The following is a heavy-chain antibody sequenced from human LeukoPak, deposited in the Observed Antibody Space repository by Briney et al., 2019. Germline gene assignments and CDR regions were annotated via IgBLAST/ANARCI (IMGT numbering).Heavy chain of an antibody. D-gene: IGHD3-22*01. J-gene: IGHJ4*02. CDR1: GNSISSGDNY. CDR3: ARASYSYDINGWVPFDY. V-gene: IGHV4-61*02. CDR2: IYTSGST. Sequence: SETLSLTCTVSGNSISSGDNYWSWIRQPAGKGLEWIGRIYTSGSTSYNPSLKSRVTISGDTSKNQFSLRLSSVTAADTAVYYCARASYSYDINGWVPFDYWGQGTLVTVSS.